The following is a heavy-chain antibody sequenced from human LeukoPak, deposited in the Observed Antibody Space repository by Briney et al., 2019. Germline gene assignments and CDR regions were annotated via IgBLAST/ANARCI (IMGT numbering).Heavy chain of an antibody. Sequence: SETLSLTCTVSGGSISSGSYYWGWIRQPPGKGLEWIGSIYYSGSTYYNPSLKSRVTISVDTSKNQFSLKLSSVTAADTAVYYCARLATTVVTLFDYCGPGTLVTVSS. CDR3: ARLATTVVTLFDY. CDR2: IYYSGST. CDR1: GGSISSGSYY. D-gene: IGHD4-23*01. J-gene: IGHJ4*02. V-gene: IGHV4-39*01.